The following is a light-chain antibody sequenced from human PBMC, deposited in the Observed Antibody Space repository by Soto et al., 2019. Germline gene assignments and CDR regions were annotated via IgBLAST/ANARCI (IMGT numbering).Light chain of an antibody. J-gene: IGLJ2*01. CDR3: QSYDSSLCGVV. CDR2: GNS. V-gene: IGLV1-40*01. Sequence: QSVLTQPPSVSEAPGQRVTISCTGSSSNIGAGYDVHWYQQLPGTAPKLLIYGNSNRPSGVPDRFSGSKSGTSASLAITGLQAENEADYYCQSYDSSLCGVVFGGGTKLTFL. CDR1: SSNIGAGYD.